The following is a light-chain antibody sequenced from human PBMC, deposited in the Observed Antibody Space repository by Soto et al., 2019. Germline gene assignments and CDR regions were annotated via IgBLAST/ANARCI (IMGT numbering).Light chain of an antibody. CDR1: QSVSSC. CDR3: QQYNAWPRT. CDR2: GSS. V-gene: IGKV3-15*01. J-gene: IGKJ5*01. Sequence: EIVLTQSPGTLSVSVVERATLSFRGSQSVSSCLAWYQRRPGKAPRLLIYGSSNRDTGVPPRFSGSASGTEFTLTISSLQSEDFGVYYCQQYNAWPRTFGQGTRLDIK.